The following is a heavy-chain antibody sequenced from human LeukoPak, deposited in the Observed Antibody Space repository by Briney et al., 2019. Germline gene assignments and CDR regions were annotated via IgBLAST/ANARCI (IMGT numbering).Heavy chain of an antibody. Sequence: KTSETLSLTCTVSGGSISSSSYYWGWIRQPPGKGLEWIGSIYYSGSTYYNPSLKSRVTISVDTSKNRFSLRLSSVTAADTAAYYCASRYTIFGVATFDYWGQGTLVTVSS. D-gene: IGHD3-3*01. V-gene: IGHV4-39*01. J-gene: IGHJ4*02. CDR1: GGSISSSSYY. CDR2: IYYSGST. CDR3: ASRYTIFGVATFDY.